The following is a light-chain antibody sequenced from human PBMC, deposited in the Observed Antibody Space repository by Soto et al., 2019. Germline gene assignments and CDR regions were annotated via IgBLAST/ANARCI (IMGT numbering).Light chain of an antibody. CDR2: AAF. CDR3: QQYYNLYT. CDR1: QDISNY. J-gene: IGKJ2*01. V-gene: IGKV1-33*01. Sequence: DIQMTQFPSSLSASVGDRVTITCQASQDISNYLNWYQQKPGKAPELLIYAAFNLETGVPSRFSGSGSGTDFTFTITSLQPEDIATYYCQQYYNLYTVGQGTKLEIK.